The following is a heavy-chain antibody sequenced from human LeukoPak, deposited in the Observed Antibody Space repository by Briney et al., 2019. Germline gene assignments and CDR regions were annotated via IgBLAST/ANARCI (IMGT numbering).Heavy chain of an antibody. J-gene: IGHJ4*02. D-gene: IGHD6-13*01. Sequence: ASVKVSCKASVYTFTCYYMHWVRQAPGQGLEWMGWINPNSGGTNYAQKFQGWVTMTRDTSISTAYMELSRLRSDDTAVYYCATAIAAAGNFDYWGQGTLVTVSS. CDR2: INPNSGGT. CDR3: ATAIAAAGNFDY. V-gene: IGHV1-2*04. CDR1: VYTFTCYY.